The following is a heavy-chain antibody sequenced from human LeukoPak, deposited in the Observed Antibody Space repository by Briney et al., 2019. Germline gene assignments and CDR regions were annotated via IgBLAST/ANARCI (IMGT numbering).Heavy chain of an antibody. D-gene: IGHD3-10*01. J-gene: IGHJ4*02. CDR1: GGSISSSSYY. CDR2: IHHSGST. V-gene: IGHV4-39*07. Sequence: SETLSLTCTVSGGSISSSSYYWSWIRQPPGKGLEWIGEIHHSGSTNYNPSLKSRVTISVDKSKNQFSLNLNSVTAADTAVYYCAREGDASGSYYNYWGQGILVTVSS. CDR3: AREGDASGSYYNY.